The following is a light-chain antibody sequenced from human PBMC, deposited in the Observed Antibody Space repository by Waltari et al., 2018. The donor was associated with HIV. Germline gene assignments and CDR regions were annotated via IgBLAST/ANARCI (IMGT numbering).Light chain of an antibody. CDR3: QQRGTWPPVT. CDR1: QSVSRH. CDR2: ETS. V-gene: IGKV3-11*01. Sequence: ELVLTQSPATLPVSPGDRAILSCRASQSVSRHLAWYQQKSGQAPRLLIYETSTRAAGTPGRFTGSGSGTDFALTITGVEPADVAVYYCQQRGTWPPVTFGGGTKVEI. J-gene: IGKJ4*01.